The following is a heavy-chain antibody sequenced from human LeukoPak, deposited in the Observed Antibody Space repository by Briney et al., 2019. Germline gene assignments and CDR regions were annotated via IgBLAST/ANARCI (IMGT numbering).Heavy chain of an antibody. CDR1: GFTFSGSG. V-gene: IGHV3-23*01. CDR2: ISGSGGST. CDR3: AKARRGVVITTDFDY. J-gene: IGHJ4*02. D-gene: IGHD3-22*01. Sequence: GESLRLSCAASGFTFSGSGMHWVRQAPGKGLEWVSAISGSGGSTYYADSVKGRFTISRDNSKNTLYLQMNSLRAEDTAVYYCAKARRGVVITTDFDYWGQGTLVTVSS.